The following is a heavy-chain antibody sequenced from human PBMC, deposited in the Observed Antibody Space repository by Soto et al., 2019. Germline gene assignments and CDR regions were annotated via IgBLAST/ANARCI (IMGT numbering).Heavy chain of an antibody. J-gene: IGHJ6*02. V-gene: IGHV3-23*01. D-gene: IGHD1-20*01. CDR2: ISGSGGST. Sequence: GGSLRLSCAASGFTFSSYAMSWVRQAPGKGLEWVSAISGSGGSTYYADSVKGRFTISRDNSKDTLYLQMNSLRAEDAAVYYCAKDTSNNWNYYYYYGMDVWGQGTTVTVSS. CDR1: GFTFSSYA. CDR3: AKDTSNNWNYYYYYGMDV.